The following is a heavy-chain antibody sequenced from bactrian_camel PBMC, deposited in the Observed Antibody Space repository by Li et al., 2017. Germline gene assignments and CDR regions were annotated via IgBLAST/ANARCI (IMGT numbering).Heavy chain of an antibody. D-gene: IGHD2*01. CDR2: IGSDGDA. V-gene: IGHV3S53*01. J-gene: IGHJ4*01. CDR3: GTEVDVGPYSGYDECNWNY. CDR1: GYLLSNSD. Sequence: HVQLVESGGGSVQAGESLRLSCAVSGYLLSNSDYLLAWFRQAPGKEREGVAAIGSDGDANYADSVQGRFSISQDTDKNTLYLQMNSLKPEDSAMYYCGTEVDVGPYSGYDECNWNYWGRGPRSPSP.